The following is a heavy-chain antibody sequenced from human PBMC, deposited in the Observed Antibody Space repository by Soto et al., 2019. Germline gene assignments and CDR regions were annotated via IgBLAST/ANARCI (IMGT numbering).Heavy chain of an antibody. Sequence: GGSLRLPCAASGFNFSGSAMHWVRQASGKGLERVGRIRSKANSYATVYAASVKGRFTISRDDSKNTAYLQMNSLKTEDSFLYFCTRHGSRYSGSSDAFDIWGQGTMVTVS. J-gene: IGHJ3*02. CDR1: GFNFSGSA. D-gene: IGHD1-26*01. CDR3: TRHGSRYSGSSDAFDI. CDR2: IRSKANSYAT. V-gene: IGHV3-73*01.